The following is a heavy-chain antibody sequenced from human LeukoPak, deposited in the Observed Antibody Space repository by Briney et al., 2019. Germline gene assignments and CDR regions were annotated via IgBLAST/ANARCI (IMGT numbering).Heavy chain of an antibody. J-gene: IGHJ4*02. CDR3: AREGQGKWELFGEVDY. CDR2: INSDGSST. CDR1: GFTFDDYA. V-gene: IGHV3-74*01. Sequence: GGSLRLSCAASGFTFDDYAMHWVRQAPGKGLVWVSRINSDGSSTSYADSVKGRFTISRDNAKNSLYLQMNSLRAEDTAVYYCAREGQGKWELFGEVDYWGQGILVTVSS. D-gene: IGHD1-26*01.